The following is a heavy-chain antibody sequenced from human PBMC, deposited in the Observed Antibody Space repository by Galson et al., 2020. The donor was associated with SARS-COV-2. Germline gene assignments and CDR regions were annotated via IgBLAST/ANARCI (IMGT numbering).Heavy chain of an antibody. CDR2: ISDNGGDT. CDR3: AKEVGYCSSASCSRLRSLDY. V-gene: IGHV3-23*01. J-gene: IGHJ4*02. D-gene: IGHD2-2*01. CDR1: GFSFSSYA. Sequence: GGSLRLSCAASGFSFSSYAMSWVRQAPGKGLECVSDISDNGGDTNYADSVKGRFTISRDNSKSSLYLQMNSLRAEDTAVYYCAKEVGYCSSASCSRLRSLDYWGQGTLVTVSS.